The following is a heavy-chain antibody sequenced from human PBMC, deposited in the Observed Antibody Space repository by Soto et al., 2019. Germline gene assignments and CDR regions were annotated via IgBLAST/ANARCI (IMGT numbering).Heavy chain of an antibody. CDR3: ARGVTTVTTIDY. Sequence: QLQLQESGSGLVKPSQTLSLTCAVSGGSISSGGYSWSWIRQPPGKGLEWIGYIYHSGSTYYHPSLKSRVTISVDRSKNQFSLKLSSVTAADTAVYYCARGVTTVTTIDYWGQGTLVTVSS. J-gene: IGHJ4*02. D-gene: IGHD4-17*01. V-gene: IGHV4-30-2*01. CDR2: IYHSGST. CDR1: GGSISSGGYS.